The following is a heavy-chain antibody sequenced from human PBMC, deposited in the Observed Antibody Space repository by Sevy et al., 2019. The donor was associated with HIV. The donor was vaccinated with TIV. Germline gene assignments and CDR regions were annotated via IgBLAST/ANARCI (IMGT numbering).Heavy chain of an antibody. CDR1: GYTFTSYG. J-gene: IGHJ4*02. D-gene: IGHD3-3*01. Sequence: ASVKVSCKASGYTFTSYGISWVRQAPGQGLEWMGWISAYNGNTNYAQKLQGRVTMTTDTSTSTAYMELRSLRSDDTAGYYCARDLRFLEWLFYFDYWGQGTLVTVSS. CDR2: ISAYNGNT. V-gene: IGHV1-18*01. CDR3: ARDLRFLEWLFYFDY.